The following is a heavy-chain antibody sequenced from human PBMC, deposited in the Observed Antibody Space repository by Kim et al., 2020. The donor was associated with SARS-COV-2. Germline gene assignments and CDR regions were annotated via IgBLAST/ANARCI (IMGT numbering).Heavy chain of an antibody. Sequence: GGSLRLSCTASGFTFSSYEFNWVRQAPGKGLEWLSYISSSGSAVYYADSVKGRFTMYRDNVRKLVYLEMNNVGAEDTAVYYCASNGGDFFDYWGQGTLVTVSA. CDR1: GFTFSSYE. D-gene: IGHD3-16*01. V-gene: IGHV3-48*03. CDR2: ISSSGSAV. J-gene: IGHJ4*02. CDR3: ASNGGDFFDY.